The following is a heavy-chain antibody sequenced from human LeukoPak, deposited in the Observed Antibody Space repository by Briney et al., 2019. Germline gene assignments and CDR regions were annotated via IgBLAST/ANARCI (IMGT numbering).Heavy chain of an antibody. D-gene: IGHD6-19*01. Sequence: GGSLRLSCAASGFTFSSYSMNWVRQAPGKGLEWVSSISSSSSYIYYADSVKGRFTISRDNAKNSLYLQMNSLRAEDTAVYYCARDLGGSGWVTYWYAGLDYWGQGTLVTVSS. CDR3: ARDLGGSGWVTYWYAGLDY. CDR1: GFTFSSYS. V-gene: IGHV3-21*01. CDR2: ISSSSSYI. J-gene: IGHJ4*02.